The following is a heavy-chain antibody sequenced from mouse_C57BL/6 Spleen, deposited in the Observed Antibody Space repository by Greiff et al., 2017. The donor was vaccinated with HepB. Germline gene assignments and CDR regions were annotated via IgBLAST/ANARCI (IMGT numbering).Heavy chain of an antibody. Sequence: QVQLQQPGAELVRPGPSVKLSCKASGYTFTSYWMHWVKQRPGQGLEWIGVIDPSDSYTNYNQKFKGKTTLTVDTSSSTAYMQLSSLTSEDSAVYYCAPYSAWFAYWGQGTLVTVSA. V-gene: IGHV1-59*01. CDR3: APYSAWFAY. CDR2: IDPSDSYT. J-gene: IGHJ3*01. D-gene: IGHD1-1*01. CDR1: GYTFTSYW.